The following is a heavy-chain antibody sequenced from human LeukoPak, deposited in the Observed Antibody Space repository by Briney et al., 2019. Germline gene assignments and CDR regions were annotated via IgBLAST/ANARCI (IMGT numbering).Heavy chain of an antibody. J-gene: IGHJ4*02. D-gene: IGHD3-22*01. CDR3: ARPGWNYYDSSGYFDY. CDR1: GGSISSSSYY. Sequence: SETLSLTCTVSGGSISSSSYYWGWIRQPPGKGLEWIGSIYYSGSTYYNPSLKSRVTISVDTSKNQFSLKLSSVTAADTAVYYCARPGWNYYDSSGYFDYWGQGTLVTVSS. CDR2: IYYSGST. V-gene: IGHV4-39*01.